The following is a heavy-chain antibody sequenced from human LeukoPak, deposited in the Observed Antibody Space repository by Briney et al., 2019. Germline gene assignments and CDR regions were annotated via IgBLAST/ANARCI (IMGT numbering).Heavy chain of an antibody. D-gene: IGHD6-13*01. CDR3: VRDSSSWYRYYRGVY. Sequence: ASVKVSCKASGYSFTGHYMHWVRQAPGQGPEWMGWINPNSGGTNYALKFLGRVTMTSDTSISTAYMELRRLRSDDTAVYYCVRDSSSWYRYYRGVYWGQGTLVTVSS. CDR2: INPNSGGT. J-gene: IGHJ4*02. CDR1: GYSFTGHY. V-gene: IGHV1-2*02.